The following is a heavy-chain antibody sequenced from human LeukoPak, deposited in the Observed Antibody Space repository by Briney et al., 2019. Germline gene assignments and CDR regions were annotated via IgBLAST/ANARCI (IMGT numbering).Heavy chain of an antibody. CDR3: ARGDYGDWTDV. Sequence: GRSLRLSCAASGFTFSKYAMHWVRQAPGKGLEWVAVIWYDGSNKYYADSVKGRFTISRDNAKNTLYLQMNSLRAEDTAVYYCARGDYGDWTDVWGQGTTVTVSS. CDR2: IWYDGSNK. CDR1: GFTFSKYA. V-gene: IGHV3-33*08. D-gene: IGHD4-17*01. J-gene: IGHJ6*02.